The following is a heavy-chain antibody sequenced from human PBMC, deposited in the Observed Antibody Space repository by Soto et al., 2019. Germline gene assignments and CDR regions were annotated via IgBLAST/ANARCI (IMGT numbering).Heavy chain of an antibody. V-gene: IGHV1-46*03. CDR1: GYTFTSYY. CDR2: INPSGGST. D-gene: IGHD2-15*01. CDR3: ARALRCGGGSCYSGWSDP. J-gene: IGHJ5*02. Sequence: ASVKVSCKASGYTFTSYYMHWVRQAPGQGLEWMGIINPSGGSTSYAQKFQGRVTMTRDTSTSTVYMELSSLRSEDTAVYYCARALRCGGGSCYSGWSDPWGQGTLVTVSS.